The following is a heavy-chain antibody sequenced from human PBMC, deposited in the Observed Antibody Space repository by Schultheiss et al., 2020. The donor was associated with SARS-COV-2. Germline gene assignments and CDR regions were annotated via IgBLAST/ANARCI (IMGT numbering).Heavy chain of an antibody. Sequence: GGSLRLSCAASGFTFSSYWMYWVRQAPGKGLVWVSRINSDGSSTSYADSVKGRFTISRDNSKNTLYLQMNSLRAEDTAVYYCAREAAGINAFDIWGQGTMVTVSS. D-gene: IGHD6-13*01. CDR2: INSDGSST. V-gene: IGHV3-74*01. J-gene: IGHJ3*02. CDR1: GFTFSSYW. CDR3: AREAAGINAFDI.